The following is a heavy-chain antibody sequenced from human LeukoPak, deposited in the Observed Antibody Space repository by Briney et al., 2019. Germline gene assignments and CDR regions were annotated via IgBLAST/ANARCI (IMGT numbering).Heavy chain of an antibody. CDR1: GYTFTSYD. D-gene: IGHD5-24*01. Sequence: ASVKVSCKASGYTFTSYDINWVRQATGQGLEWMGWMNPNSGNTGYAQKFQGRVTMTRNTSISTAYMELSSLRSEDTAVYYCARGPAGRRDGYNYFWNLYGMDVWGQGTTVTVSS. V-gene: IGHV1-8*01. CDR3: ARGPAGRRDGYNYFWNLYGMDV. CDR2: MNPNSGNT. J-gene: IGHJ6*02.